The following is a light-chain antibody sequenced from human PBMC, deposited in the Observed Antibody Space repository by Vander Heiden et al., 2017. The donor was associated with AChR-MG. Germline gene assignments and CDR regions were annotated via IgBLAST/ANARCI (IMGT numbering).Light chain of an antibody. J-gene: IGKJ4*01. CDR2: DTS. CDR3: QQRRDWPIT. CDR1: QSLDIY. Sequence: PGESATLSCRANQSLDIYLAWYQQKPGQAPRLLIHDTSNRATGTPARFSGSGSGTDFTLTISSLEPEDFAVYYCQQRRDWPITFGGGTKVEIK. V-gene: IGKV3-11*01.